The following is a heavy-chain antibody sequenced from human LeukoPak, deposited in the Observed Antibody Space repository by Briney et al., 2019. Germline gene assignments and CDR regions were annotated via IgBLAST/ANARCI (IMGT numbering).Heavy chain of an antibody. CDR2: IWSDGSNQ. J-gene: IGHJ4*02. CDR1: GFTFSHHG. D-gene: IGHD5-18*01. Sequence: GRSLRLSCEASGFTFSHHGMHWVRQAPGKGLEWVAVIWSDGSNQYYADSVKGRFTISRDNFKKTVSLQMNSLRAGDTAVYYCAKERDTAMVTIDYWGQGTLVTVSS. V-gene: IGHV3-33*06. CDR3: AKERDTAMVTIDY.